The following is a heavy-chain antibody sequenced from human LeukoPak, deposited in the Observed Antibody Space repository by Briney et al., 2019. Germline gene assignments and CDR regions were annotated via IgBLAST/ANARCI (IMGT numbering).Heavy chain of an antibody. V-gene: IGHV1-46*01. CDR3: ARDRTTLDFDY. Sequence: ASVKVSCKASGYTFTSYYMHWMRQAPGQGLEWMGIINPSGGSTSYAQKFQGRVTMTRDTSTSTVYMELSSLRSEDTAVYYCARDRTTLDFDYWGQGTLVTVSS. D-gene: IGHD1-14*01. J-gene: IGHJ4*02. CDR1: GYTFTSYY. CDR2: INPSGGST.